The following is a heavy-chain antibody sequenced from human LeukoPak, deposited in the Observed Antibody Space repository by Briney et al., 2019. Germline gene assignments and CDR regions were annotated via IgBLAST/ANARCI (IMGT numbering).Heavy chain of an antibody. J-gene: IGHJ6*02. CDR1: GGSISSYY. CDR3: AREDYYYGMDV. Sequence: SQTLSLTCTVSGGSISSYYWSWIRQPPGKGLEWIGYIYYSGSTNYNPSLKSRVTISVDTSKNQFSLKLSSVTAADTAVYYCAREDYYYGMDVWGQGTTVTVSS. CDR2: IYYSGST. V-gene: IGHV4-59*01.